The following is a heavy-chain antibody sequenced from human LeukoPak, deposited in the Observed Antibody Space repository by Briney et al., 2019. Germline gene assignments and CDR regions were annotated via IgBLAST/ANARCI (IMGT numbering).Heavy chain of an antibody. CDR3: ARDLEAAAGGNWFDP. CDR1: GGSISSYY. J-gene: IGHJ5*02. Sequence: SETLSLTCTVSGGSISSYYWSWVRQPPGKGLEWVGYIYYSGSTNYNPSLKSRVTTSVDTSKNQFSLKLSSVTAADTAVYYCARDLEAAAGGNWFDPWGQGTLVTVSS. D-gene: IGHD6-13*01. V-gene: IGHV4-59*01. CDR2: IYYSGST.